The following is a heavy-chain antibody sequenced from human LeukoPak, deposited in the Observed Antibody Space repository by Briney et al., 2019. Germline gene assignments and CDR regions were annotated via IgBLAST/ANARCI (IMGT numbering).Heavy chain of an antibody. CDR1: GGSISSGGYY. D-gene: IGHD4-23*01. CDR2: INHSGST. CDR3: ARGAVARH. V-gene: IGHV4-39*07. Sequence: PSETLSLTCTVSGGSISSGGYYWSWIRQPPGKGLEWIGEINHSGSTNYNPSLKGRVTISVDTSKNQFSLKLSSVTAADTAVYYCARGAVARHWGQGTLVTVSS. J-gene: IGHJ4*02.